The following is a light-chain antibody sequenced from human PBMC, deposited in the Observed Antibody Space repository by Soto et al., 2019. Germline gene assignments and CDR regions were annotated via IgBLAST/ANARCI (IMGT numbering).Light chain of an antibody. Sequence: EIVLTQSPGTLSLSPGERATLSCRASQSVSSSYLAWYQQKPGQAPRLLIYGASCRATGIPDRFSGSGSGTDFTLTISRLEPEDFAVYYCQQYGSSPPIAFGRGTRLEIK. V-gene: IGKV3-20*01. CDR1: QSVSSSY. CDR3: QQYGSSPPIA. J-gene: IGKJ5*01. CDR2: GAS.